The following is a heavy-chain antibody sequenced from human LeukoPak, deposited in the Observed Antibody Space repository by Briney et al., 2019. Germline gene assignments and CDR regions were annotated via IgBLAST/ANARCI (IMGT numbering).Heavy chain of an antibody. V-gene: IGHV3-66*01. CDR2: IYSGAAT. Sequence: GGSLRLSCAASGFTVSSNYMSWVRQAPGKGLEWVSVIYSGAATYYADSVKGRFTISRDTSKNTLYLQMNTLRADDTAVYYCARGWFRFDYWGQGTLVTVSS. CDR1: GFTVSSNY. J-gene: IGHJ4*02. CDR3: ARGWFRFDY. D-gene: IGHD2-15*01.